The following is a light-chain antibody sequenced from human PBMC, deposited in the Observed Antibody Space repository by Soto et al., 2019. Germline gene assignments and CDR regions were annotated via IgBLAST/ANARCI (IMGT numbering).Light chain of an antibody. CDR1: SSDIGGYNY. Sequence: QSALTQPASVSGSPGQSITISCTGTSSDIGGYNYVSWYQQHPDKAPKLMIYEVSNRPSGVSNRFSGSKSGNMASLTISGLRAEDEAEYYCSSYTAYTTVVFGGGTKVTVL. J-gene: IGLJ2*01. V-gene: IGLV2-14*03. CDR2: EVS. CDR3: SSYTAYTTVV.